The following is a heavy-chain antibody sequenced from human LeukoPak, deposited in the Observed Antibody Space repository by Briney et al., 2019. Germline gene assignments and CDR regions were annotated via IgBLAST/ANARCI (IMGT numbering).Heavy chain of an antibody. D-gene: IGHD4-11*01. CDR1: GGSISGYY. CDR3: VRSKSGTYSWFDP. CDR2: IYYTGNT. V-gene: IGHV4-59*01. Sequence: SETLSLTCTVSGGSISGYYWSWIRQPPGKGLDWIGFIYYTGNTNYNPSLKSRLTISLDTSNNQFSLKVSSVTAADTAVYYCVRSKSGTYSWFDPWGQGTLVTVSS. J-gene: IGHJ5*02.